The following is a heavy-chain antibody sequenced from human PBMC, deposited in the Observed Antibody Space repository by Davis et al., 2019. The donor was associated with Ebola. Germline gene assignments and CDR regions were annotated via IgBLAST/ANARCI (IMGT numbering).Heavy chain of an antibody. D-gene: IGHD2-15*01. CDR1: GFTFSSYE. Sequence: GGSLRLSCAASGFTFSSYEMNWVRQAPGKGLEWVSYISSSGSTIYYADSVKGRFTISRDNAKNSLYLQMNSLRAEDTAVYYCACPRYCSGGSCPHGMDVWGQGTTVTVSS. V-gene: IGHV3-48*03. CDR2: ISSSGSTI. CDR3: ACPRYCSGGSCPHGMDV. J-gene: IGHJ6*02.